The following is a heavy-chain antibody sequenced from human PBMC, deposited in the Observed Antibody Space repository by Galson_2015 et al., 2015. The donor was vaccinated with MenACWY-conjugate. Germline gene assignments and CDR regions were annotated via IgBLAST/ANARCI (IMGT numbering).Heavy chain of an antibody. CDR2: ITGDGGAT. Sequence: SLRLSCAGSGFTFVYYAMTWVRQAPGKGLEWVSAITGDGGATYYTDSVKGRFTISRDNSRNTLYLQINGLRAEDTAVYYCAKDPNGDYLGAFDFWGQGTMVTVSS. V-gene: IGHV3-23*01. J-gene: IGHJ3*01. CDR3: AKDPNGDYLGAFDF. D-gene: IGHD4-17*01. CDR1: GFTFVYYA.